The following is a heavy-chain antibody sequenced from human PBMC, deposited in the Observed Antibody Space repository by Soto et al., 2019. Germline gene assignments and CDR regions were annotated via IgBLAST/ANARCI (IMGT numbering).Heavy chain of an antibody. J-gene: IGHJ6*02. D-gene: IGHD6-6*01. V-gene: IGHV2-5*01. Sequence: GSGPTLVNPTQTLTLTCTFSGFSLSTSGVAVGWIRQPPGKALEWHALIYWNDNKDYSTSLKSRLTITKGTSKNQVVLTMTNVDPVDTATYYCAHTSNYYYYYGMDVWGQGTTVTVSS. CDR1: GFSLSTSGVA. CDR3: AHTSNYYYYYGMDV. CDR2: IYWNDNK.